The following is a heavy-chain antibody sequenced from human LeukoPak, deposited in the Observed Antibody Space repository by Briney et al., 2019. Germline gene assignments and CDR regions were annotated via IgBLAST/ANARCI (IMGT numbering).Heavy chain of an antibody. CDR2: IYYSGST. CDR1: GDSVSSGTYY. Sequence: PSETLSLTCTVSGDSVSSGTYYWSWIRQPPGKGLEWIGYIYYSGSTNYNPSLKSRVTISIDTSKNQFSLKLSPVTAADTAVYYCARFVGATTDDAFDIWGQGTMVTVSS. CDR3: ARFVGATTDDAFDI. J-gene: IGHJ3*02. V-gene: IGHV4-61*01. D-gene: IGHD1-26*01.